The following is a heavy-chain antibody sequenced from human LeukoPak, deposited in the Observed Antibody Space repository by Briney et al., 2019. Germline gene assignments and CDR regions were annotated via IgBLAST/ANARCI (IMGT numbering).Heavy chain of an antibody. CDR3: ARVGRRGGYYYYYMDV. Sequence: ASVKVSCKASGGTFSSYAISWVRQAPGQGLEWMGGIIPIFGTANYAQKFQGRVTITTGESTSTAYMELSSLRSEDTAVYYCARVGRRGGYYYYYMDVWGKGTTVTVSS. CDR1: GGTFSSYA. V-gene: IGHV1-69*05. J-gene: IGHJ6*03. CDR2: IIPIFGTA.